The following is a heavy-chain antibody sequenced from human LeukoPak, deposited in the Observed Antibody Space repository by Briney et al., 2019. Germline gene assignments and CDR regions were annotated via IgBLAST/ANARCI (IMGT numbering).Heavy chain of an antibody. CDR1: GYTFTGYY. CDR2: INPSSGSR. Sequence: GDSVKVSCKASGYTFTGYYVNWFRQAPGQGLEWIGVINPSSGSRNYPPKFQDEITLTRDTSANTAYMQLNSLTSDDTAVYYCARVENADGLDYWGQGTLVTVSS. D-gene: IGHD5-24*01. CDR3: ARVENADGLDY. V-gene: IGHV1-46*01. J-gene: IGHJ4*02.